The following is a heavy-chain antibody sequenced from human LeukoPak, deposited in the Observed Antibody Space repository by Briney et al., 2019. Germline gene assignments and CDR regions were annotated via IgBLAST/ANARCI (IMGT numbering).Heavy chain of an antibody. J-gene: IGHJ6*02. CDR2: ISYDGSNK. D-gene: IGHD4-4*01. V-gene: IGHV3-30-3*01. CDR3: ARSMTTVVYYYYYGMDV. Sequence: PGGSLRLSCAASGLTFSNYAMHWVRQAPGKGLEWVAVISYDGSNKYYADSVKGRFTISRDNSKNTLYLQMNSLRAEDTAVYYCARSMTTVVYYYYYGMDVWGQGTTVTVSS. CDR1: GLTFSNYA.